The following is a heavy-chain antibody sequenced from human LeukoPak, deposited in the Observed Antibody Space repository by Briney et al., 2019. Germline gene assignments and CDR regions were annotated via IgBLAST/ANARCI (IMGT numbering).Heavy chain of an antibody. CDR3: ARHEAVTTFAFDI. J-gene: IGHJ3*02. V-gene: IGHV4-39*01. D-gene: IGHD4-11*01. CDR1: GGSISSSSYY. Sequence: SETLSLTCTVSGGSISSSSYYWGWIRQPPGKGLERIGSIYYSGSTYYNPSLKSRVTISVDTSKNQFSLKLSSVTAADTAVYYCARHEAVTTFAFDIWGQGTIVTVSS. CDR2: IYYSGST.